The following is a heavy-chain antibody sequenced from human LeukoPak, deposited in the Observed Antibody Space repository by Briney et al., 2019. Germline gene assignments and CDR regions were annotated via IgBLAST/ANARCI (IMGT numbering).Heavy chain of an antibody. CDR3: ARNYFYDTVYYLGPFAY. J-gene: IGHJ4*02. CDR2: ISDTGRLS. V-gene: IGHV3-23*01. Sequence: GGSLRLSCAASGFTFSSSAMSWVRQAPGKGLEWVAAISDTGRLSYCADSVNGRFTISRDNSKNTLYLQMNSLRAEDTALYYCARNYFYDTVYYLGPFAYGGKEPRVTVPS. D-gene: IGHD3-9*01. CDR1: GFTFSSSA.